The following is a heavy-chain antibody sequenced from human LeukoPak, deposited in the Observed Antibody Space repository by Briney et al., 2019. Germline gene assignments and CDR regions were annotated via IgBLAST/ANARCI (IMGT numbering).Heavy chain of an antibody. V-gene: IGHV3-74*01. CDR2: ITSDGSST. D-gene: IGHD2-2*02. Sequence: GGSLRLSCAASGFTLSSYWMHWVRQAPGKGLVWVSRITSDGSSTSYADSVKGRFTISRDNAKNTLYLQMNSLRAEDTAVYYCALGGCSSTTCYTIFGYWGQGTLVTVSS. CDR3: ALGGCSSTTCYTIFGY. J-gene: IGHJ4*02. CDR1: GFTLSSYW.